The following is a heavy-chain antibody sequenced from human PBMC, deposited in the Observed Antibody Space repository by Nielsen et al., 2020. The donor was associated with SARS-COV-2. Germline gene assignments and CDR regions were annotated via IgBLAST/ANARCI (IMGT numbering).Heavy chain of an antibody. Sequence: IRQCPGQGLEWVSSISSSNSYIYYADSVKGRFTISRDNAKNSLSLQMNSLRAEDTAVYYCARDDEQWLGAFDIWGQGTMVTVSS. CDR3: ARDDEQWLGAFDI. D-gene: IGHD6-19*01. V-gene: IGHV3-21*01. J-gene: IGHJ3*02. CDR2: ISSSNSYI.